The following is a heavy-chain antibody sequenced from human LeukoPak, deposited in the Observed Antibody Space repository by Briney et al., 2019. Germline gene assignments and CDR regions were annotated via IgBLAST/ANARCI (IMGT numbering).Heavy chain of an antibody. J-gene: IGHJ4*02. CDR2: MNPNSGAT. V-gene: IGHV1-2*02. CDR1: GYTFTDYY. CDR3: ATNKEGKSLDY. Sequence: ASVKVSCKASGYTFTDYYIHWVRQAPGQGLEWMAWMNPNSGATTYTQKFQGRVTMTRDTSISTAYMELSRLRFDDTAVYYCATNKEGKSLDYWGQGTLVTVSS.